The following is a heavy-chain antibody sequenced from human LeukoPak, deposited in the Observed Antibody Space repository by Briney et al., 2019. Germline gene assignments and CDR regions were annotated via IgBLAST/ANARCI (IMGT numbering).Heavy chain of an antibody. CDR2: ISSDGSKT. J-gene: IGHJ5*02. CDR1: GVSFSNYA. Sequence: GGSLRLSCAPSGVSFSNYALDWVRQAPGKGLEWVAAISSDGSKTYYTDSVKGRFTISRDGPSDTLSLQMDSLRAEDTARYYCATSTTVAGTFWFDPWGQGTLVIVSS. D-gene: IGHD6-19*01. CDR3: ATSTTVAGTFWFDP. V-gene: IGHV3-30*04.